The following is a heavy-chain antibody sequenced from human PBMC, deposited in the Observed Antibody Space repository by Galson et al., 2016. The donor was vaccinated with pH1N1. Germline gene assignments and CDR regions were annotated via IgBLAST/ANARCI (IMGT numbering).Heavy chain of an antibody. CDR2: ISGTSLSR. CDR3: ARDESGYGDSFPDVFDI. J-gene: IGHJ3*02. D-gene: IGHD4-17*01. CDR1: GFSFSNFV. V-gene: IGHV3-23*01. Sequence: SLRLSCAASGFSFSNFVMSWVRQAPGKGLEWVSSISGTSLSRYYTDSVKGRFTISRDSSMTTVHLQMISVTVEDTAVYFCARDESGYGDSFPDVFDIWGQGTMVTVSS.